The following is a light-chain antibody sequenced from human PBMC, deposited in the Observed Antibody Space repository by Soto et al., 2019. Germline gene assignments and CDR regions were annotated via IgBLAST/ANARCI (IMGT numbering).Light chain of an antibody. Sequence: QSVLTQPASVSGSPGQSITISCTGTSSDVGGYNYVSWYQQHPGKAPKLMIYDVSNRPSGVSNRFSGSKSGNTASLTISGLQAEDEAAYYCSSYTSSLYVCGTGTKVNVL. CDR2: DVS. V-gene: IGLV2-14*01. CDR3: SSYTSSLYV. CDR1: SSDVGGYNY. J-gene: IGLJ1*01.